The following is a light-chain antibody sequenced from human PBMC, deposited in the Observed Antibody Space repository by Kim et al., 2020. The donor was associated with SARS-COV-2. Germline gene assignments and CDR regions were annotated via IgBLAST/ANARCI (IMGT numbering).Light chain of an antibody. CDR2: GAS. V-gene: IGKV3-15*01. CDR3: QQYDDWPRT. CDR1: QSVSSN. J-gene: IGKJ1*01. Sequence: EIVMTQSPVTLSVSPGERATLSCRASQSVSSNLAWYQQKPGQAPRLLIYGASTRATGIPARFSGSGSGTEFTLPISSLQSEDFAVYYCQQYDDWPRTFGQGTKVDIK.